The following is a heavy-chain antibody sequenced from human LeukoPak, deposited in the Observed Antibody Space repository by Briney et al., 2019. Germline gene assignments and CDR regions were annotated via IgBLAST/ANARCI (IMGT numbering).Heavy chain of an antibody. Sequence: ETLSLTCTVSGGSISSYYWSWIRQPPGKGLEWVSVIYSGGSTYYVDSVKGRFTISRDNSKNTLYLQMNSLRAEDTAVYYCARGSTPYSGSYIDYWGQGTLVTVSS. J-gene: IGHJ4*02. CDR2: IYSGGST. CDR3: ARGSTPYSGSYIDY. V-gene: IGHV3-53*01. CDR1: GGSISSYY. D-gene: IGHD1-26*01.